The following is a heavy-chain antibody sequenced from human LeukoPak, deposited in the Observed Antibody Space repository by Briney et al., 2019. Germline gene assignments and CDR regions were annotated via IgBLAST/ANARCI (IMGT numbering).Heavy chain of an antibody. D-gene: IGHD6-19*01. CDR2: ISSSGSTI. Sequence: PGGSLRLSCAASGFTFSSYEMNWVRQAPGKGQEWVSYISSSGSTIYYADSVKGRFTISRDNAKNSLYLQMNSLRAEDTAVYYCASTKPFSSGWYSWDYYYGMDVWGQGTTVTVSS. CDR3: ASTKPFSSGWYSWDYYYGMDV. J-gene: IGHJ6*02. V-gene: IGHV3-48*03. CDR1: GFTFSSYE.